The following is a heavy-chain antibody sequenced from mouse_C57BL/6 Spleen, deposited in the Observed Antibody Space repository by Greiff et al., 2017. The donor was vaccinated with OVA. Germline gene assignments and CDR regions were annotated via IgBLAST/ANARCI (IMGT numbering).Heavy chain of an antibody. J-gene: IGHJ2*01. D-gene: IGHD4-1*01. Sequence: VQLQESGAELARPGASVKMSCKASGYTFTSYTMHWVKQRPGQGLEWIGYINPSSGYTKYNQKFKDKATLTADKSSSTAYMQLSSLTSEDSAVYYCARNWDPDYWGQGTTLTVSS. CDR3: ARNWDPDY. CDR1: GYTFTSYT. CDR2: INPSSGYT. V-gene: IGHV1-4*01.